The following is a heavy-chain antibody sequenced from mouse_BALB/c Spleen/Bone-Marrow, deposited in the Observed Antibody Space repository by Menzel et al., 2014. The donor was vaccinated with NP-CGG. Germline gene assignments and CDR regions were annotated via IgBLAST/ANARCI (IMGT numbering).Heavy chain of an antibody. J-gene: IGHJ4*01. V-gene: IGHV1S81*02. Sequence: QVELQQSGADLVKPGASVKLSCKASGYTFTSYYMYWVKQRPGRGLEWIGEINPSNGGTNFNEKFKSRATLTVDKSSSTAYMQLSSLTSEDSAVYYCTRLPHWGQGPSVTASS. D-gene: IGHD5-1*01. CDR3: TRLPH. CDR2: INPSNGGT. CDR1: GYTFTSYY.